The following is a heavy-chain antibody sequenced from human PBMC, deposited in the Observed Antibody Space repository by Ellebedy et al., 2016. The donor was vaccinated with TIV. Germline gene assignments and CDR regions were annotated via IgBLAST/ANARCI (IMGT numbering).Heavy chain of an antibody. V-gene: IGHV3-11*01. Sequence: GESLKISXAASGFTFSDYYMSWIRQAPGKGLEWVSYISSSGSTIYYADSVKGRFTISRDNAKNSLYLQMNSLRAEDTAVYYCARDRGGSYSPVDYWGQGTLVTVSS. D-gene: IGHD1-26*01. CDR1: GFTFSDYY. J-gene: IGHJ4*02. CDR3: ARDRGGSYSPVDY. CDR2: ISSSGSTI.